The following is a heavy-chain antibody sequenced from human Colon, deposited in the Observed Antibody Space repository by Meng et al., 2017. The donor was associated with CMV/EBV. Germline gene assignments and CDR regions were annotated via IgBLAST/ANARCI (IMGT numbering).Heavy chain of an antibody. CDR1: GFIFDNYG. CDR3: ARLGRGGPTAFEH. V-gene: IGHV3-23*01. Sequence: GESLKISCAASGFIFDNYGMAWVRQAPGKGLEWVSGMSGNGGSSYYADSVKDCFIVSRDNSNDMFYLQLTNLRVDDTAIYYCARLGRGGPTAFEHWGQGTLVTVSS. J-gene: IGHJ4*02. D-gene: IGHD1-26*01. CDR2: MSGNGGSS.